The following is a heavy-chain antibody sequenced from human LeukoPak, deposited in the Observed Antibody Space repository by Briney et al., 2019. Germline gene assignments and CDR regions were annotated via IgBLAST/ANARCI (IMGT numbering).Heavy chain of an antibody. V-gene: IGHV3-74*01. D-gene: IGHD3-16*01. CDR1: GLSFSTYW. CDR2: IKTDGRTT. CDR3: ATGQGDSRYYFDS. Sequence: LSGGSLRLSCAASGLSFSTYWIHWVRQAPGKGLVWVSRIKTDGRTTTYADSVKGRFTISRDNAKNTLFLQMNSLRVEDTAVYYCATGQGDSRYYFDSWGQGTLVTVSS. J-gene: IGHJ4*02.